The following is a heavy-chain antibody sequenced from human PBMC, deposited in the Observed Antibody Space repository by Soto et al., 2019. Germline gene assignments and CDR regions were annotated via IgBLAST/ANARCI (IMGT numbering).Heavy chain of an antibody. V-gene: IGHV3-7*03. J-gene: IGHJ4*02. Sequence: EVQLVESGGGLVQPGGSLRLSCAVSGFTFSDYWMTWVRQAPGKGLEWVANINAEGSEKYYVDSVKGRFTISRDNAKNTLYLQMISLRAEDTALYYCARARIDYWGRGTLITVSS. CDR2: INAEGSEK. CDR3: ARARIDY. CDR1: GFTFSDYW.